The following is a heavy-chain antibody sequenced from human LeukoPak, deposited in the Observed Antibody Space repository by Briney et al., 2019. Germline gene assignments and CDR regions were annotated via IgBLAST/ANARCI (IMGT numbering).Heavy chain of an antibody. J-gene: IGHJ3*01. CDR2: IYYRPQYRTQWFD. D-gene: IGHD3-10*01. Sequence: SQTLSLTCVLSGDIVSNTAAGWSWIRQSPSRGLEWLGRIYYRPQYRTQWFDDYAVSVRSRISINPDTSKNQFSLQLNSVTPEDTAIYYCARGGLVRGTINSLIAFDVWGQGTMVTVSS. V-gene: IGHV6-1*01. CDR1: GDIVSNTAAG. CDR3: ARGGLVRGTINSLIAFDV.